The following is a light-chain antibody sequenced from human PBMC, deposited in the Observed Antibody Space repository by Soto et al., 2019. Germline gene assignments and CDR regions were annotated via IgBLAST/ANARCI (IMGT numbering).Light chain of an antibody. CDR1: SSDVGGYNY. Sequence: QSALTQPASVSGSPGQSITISCTGTSSDVGGYNYVSWYQQHPGRAPKLMIYEVINRPSGVSNRFSGSRSGNTASLTISGLQAEDEAEYYCNSYTGSSTFVFGTGTKVTVL. V-gene: IGLV2-14*01. J-gene: IGLJ1*01. CDR2: EVI. CDR3: NSYTGSSTFV.